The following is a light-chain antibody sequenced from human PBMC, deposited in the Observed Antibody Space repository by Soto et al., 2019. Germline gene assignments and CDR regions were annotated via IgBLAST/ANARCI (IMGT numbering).Light chain of an antibody. CDR2: GAS. CDR1: ESVSSSY. V-gene: IGKV3-20*01. Sequence: EIVLTQSPGTLSVSPGERATLSCRAIESVSSSYLAWYQQKPGQAPRLLIYGASSRATGIPDRFSGSGSGTDFTLTISRLEPEDFAVYYCQQYGSSPPALTFGGGTKVDIK. CDR3: QQYGSSPPALT. J-gene: IGKJ4*01.